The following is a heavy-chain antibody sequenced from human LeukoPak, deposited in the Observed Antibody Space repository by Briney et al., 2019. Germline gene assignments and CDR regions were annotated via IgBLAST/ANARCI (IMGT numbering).Heavy chain of an antibody. J-gene: IGHJ4*02. CDR3: ARHTYSSRMRYYFDY. CDR2: IYYSGST. V-gene: IGHV4-39*01. Sequence: SETLSLTCTVSGGSISSSSYYWGWIRQPPGKGLEWIGSIYYSGSTYYNPSLKSRVTISVDTSKNQFSLKLSSVTAADTAVYYCARHTYSSRMRYYFDYWGQGTLVTVSS. D-gene: IGHD6-13*01. CDR1: GGSISSSSYY.